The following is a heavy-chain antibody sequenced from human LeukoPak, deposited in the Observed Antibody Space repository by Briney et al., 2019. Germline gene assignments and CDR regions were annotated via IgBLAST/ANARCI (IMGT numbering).Heavy chain of an antibody. V-gene: IGHV3-30*18. J-gene: IGHJ4*02. D-gene: IGHD4-17*01. CDR3: AKGKAYHDYAPVDS. CDR2: ISYDGTNK. Sequence: PGRSLRLSCAASGITFSNYAMHWVRQAPGKGLEWVAAISYDGTNKYYTDSVKGRFTISRDNSKNTLFLQTNSLRVEDTAVYYCAKGKAYHDYAPVDSWGQGTLVTVSS. CDR1: GITFSNYA.